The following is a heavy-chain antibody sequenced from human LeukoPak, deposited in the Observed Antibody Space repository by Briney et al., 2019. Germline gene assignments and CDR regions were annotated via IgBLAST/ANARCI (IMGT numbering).Heavy chain of an antibody. D-gene: IGHD2-2*01. CDR1: GYTFTGYY. CDR2: INPNSGGT. V-gene: IGHV1-2*02. CDR3: ARVVPAATMQAFDI. J-gene: IGHJ3*02. Sequence: ASVKVSCKASGYTFTGYYMHWVRQAPGQGLEWMGWINPNSGGTNYAQKFRGRVTMTRDTSISTAYMELSRLRSDDTAVYYCARVVPAATMQAFDIWGQGTMVTVSS.